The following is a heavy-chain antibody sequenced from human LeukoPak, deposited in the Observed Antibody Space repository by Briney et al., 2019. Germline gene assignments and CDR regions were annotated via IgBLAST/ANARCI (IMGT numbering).Heavy chain of an antibody. Sequence: PGGSLRLSCAASEFTVSVNYMSWVRQAPGKGLEWVSFIYSGGSTYYADSVKGRFTISRDNSKNTLYLQMNSLRAEDTAVYYCASPHRGSGSYYSPFDYWGQGTLVTVSS. D-gene: IGHD3-10*01. CDR1: EFTVSVNY. CDR2: IYSGGST. CDR3: ASPHRGSGSYYSPFDY. J-gene: IGHJ4*02. V-gene: IGHV3-66*01.